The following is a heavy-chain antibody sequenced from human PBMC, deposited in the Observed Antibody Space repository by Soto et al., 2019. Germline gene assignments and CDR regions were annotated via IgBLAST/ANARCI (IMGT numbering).Heavy chain of an antibody. D-gene: IGHD2-21*02. CDR1: GLTFSNYW. J-gene: IGHJ5*02. CDR2: IKEDGSVK. V-gene: IGHV3-7*03. CDR3: AGEVTAPFDP. Sequence: EVQLVESGGGLVQPGGSLRLSCVVSGLTFSNYWMHWVRQAPGKGLEWVANIKEDGSVKQYVGSVKGRFSISRDNAKNSLYLQMNCLRAEDTAVYYCAGEVTAPFDPWGQGTLVTVSS.